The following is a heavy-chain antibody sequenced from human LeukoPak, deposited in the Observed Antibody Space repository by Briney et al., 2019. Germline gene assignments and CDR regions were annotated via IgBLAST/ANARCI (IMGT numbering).Heavy chain of an antibody. Sequence: PSETLSLTCTVSGGSVSSYYLSWIRQPPGKGLEWIGYIYYSGSTNYSPSLKSRVTISVDTSKKQFSLKLSSVTAADTAVYYCARAGAKYYYDSSAYYSTAFDIWGQGTMVTVSS. CDR1: GGSVSSYY. CDR3: ARAGAKYYYDSSAYYSTAFDI. D-gene: IGHD3-22*01. CDR2: IYYSGST. V-gene: IGHV4-59*02. J-gene: IGHJ3*02.